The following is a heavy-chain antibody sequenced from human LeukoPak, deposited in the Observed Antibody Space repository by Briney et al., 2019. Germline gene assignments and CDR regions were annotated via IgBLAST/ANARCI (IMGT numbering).Heavy chain of an antibody. CDR1: GFTFSDYY. D-gene: IGHD1-7*01. Sequence: GGSLRLSCAASGFTFSDYYMSWIRQAPGKGLEWVSYISSSGSTIYYADSVKGRFTISRDNAKNSLYLQMNSLRSDDTAVYYCARDQLELTGYYYYGMDVWGQGTTVTVSS. J-gene: IGHJ6*02. V-gene: IGHV3-11*01. CDR3: ARDQLELTGYYYYGMDV. CDR2: ISSSGSTI.